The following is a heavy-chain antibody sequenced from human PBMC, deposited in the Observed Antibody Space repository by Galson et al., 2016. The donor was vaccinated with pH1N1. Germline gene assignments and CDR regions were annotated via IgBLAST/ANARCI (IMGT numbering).Heavy chain of an antibody. J-gene: IGHJ5*02. Sequence: PALVQPTQTLTLTCTFSGFSLSTNGVGVGWIRQPPGKALEWLALIYWNDDKRYSPSLKSKLVSTKDTSKNQVVLTMTNMDPVDTATYYCAHTLYGDYVDWFDPWGQGTLVTVSS. V-gene: IGHV2-5*01. CDR2: IYWNDDK. CDR3: AHTLYGDYVDWFDP. D-gene: IGHD4-17*01. CDR1: GFSLSTNGVG.